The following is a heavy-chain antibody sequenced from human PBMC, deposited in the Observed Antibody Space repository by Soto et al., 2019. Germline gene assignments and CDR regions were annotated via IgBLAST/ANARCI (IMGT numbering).Heavy chain of an antibody. CDR1: GGTFSSYA. CDR3: ARGLRYFDWSPPDYYYYYGMDV. V-gene: IGHV1-69*13. Sequence: SVKVSCKASGGTFSSYAISWVRQAPGQGLEWMGGIIPIFGTANYAQKFQGRVTITADESTSTAYMELSSLRSEDTAVYYCARGLRYFDWSPPDYYYYYGMDVWGQGTTVTV. J-gene: IGHJ6*02. D-gene: IGHD3-9*01. CDR2: IIPIFGTA.